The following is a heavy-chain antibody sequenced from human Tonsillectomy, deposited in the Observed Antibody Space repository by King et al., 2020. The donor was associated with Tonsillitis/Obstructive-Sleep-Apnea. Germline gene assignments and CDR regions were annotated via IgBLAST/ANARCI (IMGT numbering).Heavy chain of an antibody. D-gene: IGHD4-17*01. CDR1: GGSTSSGGYY. V-gene: IGHV4-31*03. Sequence: QVQLQESGPGLVKPSHTLSLTCTVSGGSTSSGGYYWSWIRQHPGQGLEWIGYIYFSGTTYYNPSLKNRVTMSVDTSKNQFSLKVNSVTAADTAVYYCARGDDYDNYLDCWGQGTLVTVSS. CDR3: ARGDDYDNYLDC. CDR2: IYFSGTT. J-gene: IGHJ4*02.